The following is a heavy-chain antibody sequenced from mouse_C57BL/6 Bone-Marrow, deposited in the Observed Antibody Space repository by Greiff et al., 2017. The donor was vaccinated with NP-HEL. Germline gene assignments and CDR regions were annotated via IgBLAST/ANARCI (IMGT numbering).Heavy chain of an antibody. D-gene: IGHD2-3*01. J-gene: IGHJ3*01. CDR3: TGWLLLAWFAY. CDR1: GFTFSDAW. CDR2: IRNKANNHAT. V-gene: IGHV6-6*01. Sequence: EVKVVESGGGLVQPGGSMKLSCAASGFTFSDAWMDWVRQSPEKGLEWVAEIRNKANNHATYYAESVKGRFTISRDDSKSSVYLQMNSLRAEDTGIYYCTGWLLLAWFAYWGQGTLVTVSA.